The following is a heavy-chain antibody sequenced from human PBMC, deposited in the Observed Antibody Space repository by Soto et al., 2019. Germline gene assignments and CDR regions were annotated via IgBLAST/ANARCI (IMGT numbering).Heavy chain of an antibody. Sequence: SVKVSCKASGGTFSSYAISWVRQAPGQGLEWMGGIIPIFGTANYAQKFQGRVTITADESTSTAYMELSSLRSEDTAVYYCARVNPPRFCSGGSCYYYYYGMDVWGQGTTVTVS. CDR1: GGTFSSYA. D-gene: IGHD2-15*01. CDR2: IIPIFGTA. J-gene: IGHJ6*02. CDR3: ARVNPPRFCSGGSCYYYYYGMDV. V-gene: IGHV1-69*13.